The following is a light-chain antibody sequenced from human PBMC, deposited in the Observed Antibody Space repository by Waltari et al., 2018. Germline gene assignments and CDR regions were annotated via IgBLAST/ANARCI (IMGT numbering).Light chain of an antibody. CDR3: AAWDDSLGGHFV. CDR2: RND. V-gene: IGLV1-47*01. CDR1: LSNIGANF. Sequence: PGQSVTISCSGSLSNIGANFVYWYQQVPGTAPKIPIYRNDQRPSGVPDRFSASKSGSSASLAISGLRSEDEADYFCAAWDDSLGGHFVFGTGTKVIV. J-gene: IGLJ1*01.